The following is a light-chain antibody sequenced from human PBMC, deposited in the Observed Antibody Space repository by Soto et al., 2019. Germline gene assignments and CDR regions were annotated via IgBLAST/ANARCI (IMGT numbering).Light chain of an antibody. Sequence: ALTQPASVSGSPGQSITISCTGTSSDVGGYNYVSWYQHHPGKAPKLMIYDVRIRPSGVSNRFAGSKSGNTASLTISGLQAEDEADYYCSSYATSSGVVFGGGTKLTVL. V-gene: IGLV2-14*03. CDR1: SSDVGGYNY. J-gene: IGLJ2*01. CDR2: DVR. CDR3: SSYATSSGVV.